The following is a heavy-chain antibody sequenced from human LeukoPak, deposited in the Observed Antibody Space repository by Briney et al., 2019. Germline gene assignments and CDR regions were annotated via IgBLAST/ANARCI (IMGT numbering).Heavy chain of an antibody. CDR1: GGTFSSYA. Sequence: SVKVSCKASGGTFSSYAISRVRQAPGQGLEWVGRIIPIFGTANYAQKFQGRVTITTDESTSTAYMELSSLRSEDTAVYYCARVEMVRSYYDSSGYYYVKDYWGQGTLVTVSS. V-gene: IGHV1-69*05. CDR2: IIPIFGTA. J-gene: IGHJ4*02. CDR3: ARVEMVRSYYDSSGYYYVKDY. D-gene: IGHD3-22*01.